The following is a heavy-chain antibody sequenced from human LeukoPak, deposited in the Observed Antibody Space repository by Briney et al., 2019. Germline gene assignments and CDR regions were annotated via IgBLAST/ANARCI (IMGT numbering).Heavy chain of an antibody. CDR1: GFIFSRYW. J-gene: IGHJ4*02. D-gene: IGHD6-6*01. CDR3: AISMAGRLAPSDLTGDY. V-gene: IGHV3-7*05. Sequence: GRSLRLSCAASGFIFSRYWMSWVRQAPGKGLEWLANINEDGSGKYYVDSVKGRFTMSRDNAKNSLYLQMNSLRAEDTAVYYCAISMAGRLAPSDLTGDYWGQGTLVTVSS. CDR2: INEDGSGK.